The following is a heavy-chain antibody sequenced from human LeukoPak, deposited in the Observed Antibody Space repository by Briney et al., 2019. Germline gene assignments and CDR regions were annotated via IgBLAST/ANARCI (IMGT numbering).Heavy chain of an antibody. Sequence: PGRSLRLSCAASGFTFSSYAMHWVRQAPGKGLEWVAVISYDGSNKYCADSVKGRFTISRDNSKNTLYLQMNSLRAEDTAVYYCAREGHFLYFDYWGQGTLVTVSS. V-gene: IGHV3-30*04. CDR2: ISYDGSNK. J-gene: IGHJ4*02. CDR3: AREGHFLYFDY. D-gene: IGHD3-3*02. CDR1: GFTFSSYA.